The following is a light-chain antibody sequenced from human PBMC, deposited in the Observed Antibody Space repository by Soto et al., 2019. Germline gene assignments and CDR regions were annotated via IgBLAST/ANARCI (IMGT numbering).Light chain of an antibody. CDR2: EGN. V-gene: IGLV2-23*03. Sequence: QSALTQPASISGSPGQSITISCTGTGSAVGTYNLVSWYQQHPGKAPNLIIYEGNKRPSGVSRRFSGSKSANTASLTISGLQAEDEADYYCCSYVDTSAFVRFGGGTQLTVL. CDR3: CSYVDTSAFVR. J-gene: IGLJ3*02. CDR1: GSAVGTYNL.